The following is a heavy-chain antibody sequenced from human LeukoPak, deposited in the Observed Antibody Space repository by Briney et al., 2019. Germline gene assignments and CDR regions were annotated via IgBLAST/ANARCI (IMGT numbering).Heavy chain of an antibody. CDR2: IYYSGRT. Sequence: SETLSLTCTISGGSISSSSSYWGWIRQPPGKGLECIGSIYYSGRTYYNPSLKSRVTISVDTSKNQFSLKLSSVTAADTAVYYCARGRIFGVVIISDAFDIWGQGTMVTVSS. J-gene: IGHJ3*02. CDR3: ARGRIFGVVIISDAFDI. D-gene: IGHD3-3*01. CDR1: GGSISSSSSY. V-gene: IGHV4-39*07.